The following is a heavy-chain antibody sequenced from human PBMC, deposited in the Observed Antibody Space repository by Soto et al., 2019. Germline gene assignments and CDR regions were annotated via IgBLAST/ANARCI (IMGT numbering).Heavy chain of an antibody. CDR1: GFSASDHY. V-gene: IGHV3-72*01. Sequence: GGSLRLSCAASGFSASDHYMEWVRQAPGKXLEWVGRIRNKANSYTTQYAASVEGRFTISRDDSANSVYLHMNSLKTEATAVYYCAKRIYSVPHYNVLDVLGQGTTVTVSS. J-gene: IGHJ6*02. CDR3: AKRIYSVPHYNVLDV. CDR2: IRNKANSYTT. D-gene: IGHD2-15*01.